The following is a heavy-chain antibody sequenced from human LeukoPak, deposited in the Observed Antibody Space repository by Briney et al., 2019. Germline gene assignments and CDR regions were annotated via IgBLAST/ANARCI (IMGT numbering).Heavy chain of an antibody. Sequence: ASVKVSCKVSGYTLTELSMHWVRQAPGKGLEWMGGFDPEEGETMYTQKFQDRVTMTEDTSTDTAYMELTSLRSEDTAVYYCASLPPLSLGLHYFDYWGQGTLVTVSS. J-gene: IGHJ4*02. V-gene: IGHV1-24*01. CDR2: FDPEEGET. CDR1: GYTLTELS. D-gene: IGHD1-26*01. CDR3: ASLPPLSLGLHYFDY.